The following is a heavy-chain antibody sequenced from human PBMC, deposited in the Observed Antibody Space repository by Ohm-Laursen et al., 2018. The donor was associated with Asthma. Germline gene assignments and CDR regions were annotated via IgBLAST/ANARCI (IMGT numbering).Heavy chain of an antibody. V-gene: IGHV1-46*03. CDR3: ARKAGSCISRTCYSLDF. J-gene: IGHJ4*02. Sequence: ASVKVSCKASGYTFTSYYMHWVRQAPGQGLEWMGIINPSGGSTSYAQKFQGRVTMTRDTSRSTVYLELSSLRSEDTAVYYCARKAGSCISRTCYSLDFWGQGTLVTVSS. D-gene: IGHD2-15*01. CDR1: GYTFTSYY. CDR2: INPSGGST.